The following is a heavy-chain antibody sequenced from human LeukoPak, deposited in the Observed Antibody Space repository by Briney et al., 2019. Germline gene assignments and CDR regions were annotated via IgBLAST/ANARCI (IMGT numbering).Heavy chain of an antibody. Sequence: SETLSLTCTVSGGSISSSSYYWGWIRQPPGKGLEWIGSIYYSGSTYYNPSLKSRVTLSVDTSKNQFSLKLSSVTAADTAVYYCARDGVGATLDYWGQGTLVTVSS. CDR1: GGSISSSSYY. CDR3: ARDGVGATLDY. CDR2: IYYSGST. J-gene: IGHJ4*02. V-gene: IGHV4-39*07. D-gene: IGHD1-26*01.